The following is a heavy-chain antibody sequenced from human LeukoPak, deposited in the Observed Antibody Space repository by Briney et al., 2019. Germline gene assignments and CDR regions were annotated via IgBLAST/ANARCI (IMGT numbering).Heavy chain of an antibody. CDR3: ARPVDIVATITDGWFDP. D-gene: IGHD5-12*01. V-gene: IGHV1-2*02. J-gene: IGHJ5*02. Sequence: ASVKVSCKASGYTFTGYYMHWVRQAPGQGLEWMGWINPNSGGTNYAQKFQGRVTVTRDTSISTAYMELSRLRSDDTAVYYCARPVDIVATITDGWFDPWGQGTLVTVSS. CDR2: INPNSGGT. CDR1: GYTFTGYY.